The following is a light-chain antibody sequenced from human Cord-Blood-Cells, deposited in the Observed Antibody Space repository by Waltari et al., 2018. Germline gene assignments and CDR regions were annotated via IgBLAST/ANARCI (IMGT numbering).Light chain of an antibody. CDR1: SSDVGGYNY. V-gene: IGLV2-11*01. CDR3: CSYAGSYPYV. Sequence: QSALTQPRSVSGSPGQSVTISCTGTSSDVGGYNYVSWYQQHPGKAPKLIIYDVSKRPSGVPHRFSGSKSGNTASLTISGLQAEDEADYYCCSYAGSYPYVFGTGTKVTVL. CDR2: DVS. J-gene: IGLJ1*01.